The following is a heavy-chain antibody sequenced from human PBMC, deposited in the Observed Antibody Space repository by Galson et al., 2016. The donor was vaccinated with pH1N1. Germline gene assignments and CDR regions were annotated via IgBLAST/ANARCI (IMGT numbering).Heavy chain of an antibody. Sequence: SVKVSCKASGGTFSSYAINWVRQAPGQGLEWMGGIIPIFGTANYAQKFQGSVTITADESTSTAYMELSSLRSEDTAVYYCASPSRPPREIHLWSPNDAFDIWGQGTMVTVSS. V-gene: IGHV1-69*13. J-gene: IGHJ3*02. CDR2: IIPIFGTA. D-gene: IGHD5-18*01. CDR1: GGTFSSYA. CDR3: ASPSRPPREIHLWSPNDAFDI.